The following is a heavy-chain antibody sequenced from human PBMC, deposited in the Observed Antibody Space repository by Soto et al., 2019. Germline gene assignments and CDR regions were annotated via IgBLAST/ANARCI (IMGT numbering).Heavy chain of an antibody. Sequence: ESLKLSFRTSGYRFTSYWIARVRQMPGKGLEWMGIIFPSDSDTRYSPSFQGQVTISADRSTSTVFLQWESLKASDTAVYFSARKDKRGYFNWFDPWGQGTLVTVSS. V-gene: IGHV5-51*01. CDR2: IFPSDSDT. CDR1: GYRFTSYW. D-gene: IGHD5-18*01. CDR3: ARKDKRGYFNWFDP. J-gene: IGHJ5*02.